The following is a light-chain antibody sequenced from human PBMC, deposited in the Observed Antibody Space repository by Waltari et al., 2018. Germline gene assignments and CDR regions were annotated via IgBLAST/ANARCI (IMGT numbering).Light chain of an antibody. CDR2: VAS. CDR1: QSVNSN. V-gene: IGKV3-15*01. Sequence: EIVMTQSPATLSVSPGDRATLTCRASQSVNSNLAWYQQKPGQAPRLLIYVASTRASGVPDRFSGSGSGTDFTLTISSLQSEDVAVYYCQQYNDAPRTFGQGTKVEIK. J-gene: IGKJ1*01. CDR3: QQYNDAPRT.